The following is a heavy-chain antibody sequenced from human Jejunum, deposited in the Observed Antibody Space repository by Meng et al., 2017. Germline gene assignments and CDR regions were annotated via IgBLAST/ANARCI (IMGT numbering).Heavy chain of an antibody. Sequence: QLQMLESGPGLVKPSETLSLTCSVSGASISSSSWYWGWIRQPPGKGLEWIGSIYYSENTYYHPSLKSRVTISVDTSKNQFSLKLSSVTAADTAVYYCARGPWDSSGWPEYFQHWGQGTLVTVSS. V-gene: IGHV4-39*07. J-gene: IGHJ1*01. CDR2: IYYSENT. D-gene: IGHD6-19*01. CDR1: GASISSSSWY. CDR3: ARGPWDSSGWPEYFQH.